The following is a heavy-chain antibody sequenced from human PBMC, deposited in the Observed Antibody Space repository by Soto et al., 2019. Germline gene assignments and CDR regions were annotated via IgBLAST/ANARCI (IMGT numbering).Heavy chain of an antibody. V-gene: IGHV3-15*01. D-gene: IGHD3-9*01. CDR2: IKSKTDGGTT. Sequence: GGSLRLSCAASGFTFSNAWMSWVRQAPGKGLEWVGRIKSKTDGGTTDYAAPVKGRFTISRDDSKNTLYLQMNSLKTEDTAVYYCTTEGSLRYFDWLSAPYYFDYWGQGTLVTVSS. CDR3: TTEGSLRYFDWLSAPYYFDY. J-gene: IGHJ4*02. CDR1: GFTFSNAW.